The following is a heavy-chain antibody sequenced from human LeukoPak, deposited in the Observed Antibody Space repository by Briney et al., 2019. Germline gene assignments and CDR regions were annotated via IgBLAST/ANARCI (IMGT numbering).Heavy chain of an antibody. D-gene: IGHD4-23*01. J-gene: IGHJ3*02. V-gene: IGHV5-51*01. CDR3: ATTEGTSVEHGFNI. CDR2: IYPGDSDT. CDR1: GYSFTSYW. Sequence: GESLKISCKGSGYSFTSYWIGWVRQMPGKGLEWMGIIYPGDSDTRYSPSFQGQVTISADKSISTPTAYLHWTSLKASDTAMYYCATTEGTSVEHGFNIWGQGTMVTVSS.